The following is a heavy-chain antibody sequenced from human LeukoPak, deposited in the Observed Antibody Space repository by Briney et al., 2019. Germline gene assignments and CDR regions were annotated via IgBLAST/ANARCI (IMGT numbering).Heavy chain of an antibody. CDR1: GYTFTGYY. CDR3: ARESVFGELAPRDLYPDYYYYGMDV. D-gene: IGHD3-10*02. J-gene: IGHJ6*02. V-gene: IGHV1-2*02. Sequence: ASVKVSCKASGYTFTGYYMHWVRQAPGQGLEWMGWINPNSGGTNYAQKFQGRVTMTRDTSISTAYMELSRLRSDDTAVYYCARESVFGELAPRDLYPDYYYYGMDVWGQGTTVTVSS. CDR2: INPNSGGT.